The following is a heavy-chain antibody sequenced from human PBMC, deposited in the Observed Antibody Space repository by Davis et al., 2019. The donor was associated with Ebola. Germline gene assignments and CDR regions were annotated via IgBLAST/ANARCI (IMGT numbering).Heavy chain of an antibody. CDR1: RATFTTYS. V-gene: IGHV1-69*13. D-gene: IGHD2-8*02. CDR3: ARGPFGSGKYWFLDY. Sequence: SVKVSCKASRATFTTYSITWVRQAPGQGLEWMGGIIPMFGTTTYAEKFQGRVTITADESTTTAYMELSSLTSEDTAMYYCARGPFGSGKYWFLDYWGQGTLITVSS. CDR2: IIPMFGTT. J-gene: IGHJ4*02.